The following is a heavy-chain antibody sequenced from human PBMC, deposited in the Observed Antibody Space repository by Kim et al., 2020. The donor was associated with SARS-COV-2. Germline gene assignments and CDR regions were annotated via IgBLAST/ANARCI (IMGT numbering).Heavy chain of an antibody. CDR1: GYTFSTSV. CDR3: ARGGGSYWYVDY. J-gene: IGHJ4*02. CDR2: ITVYNGNT. D-gene: IGHD3-16*01. Sequence: ASVKVSCKTSGYTFSTSVVSWVRQAPGQGLEWMGWITVYNGNTNYAQKLQGRVTMTTDTSTSTAYMELRSLTSDDTAVYYCARGGGSYWYVDYWGLGTLVTVSS. V-gene: IGHV1-18*01.